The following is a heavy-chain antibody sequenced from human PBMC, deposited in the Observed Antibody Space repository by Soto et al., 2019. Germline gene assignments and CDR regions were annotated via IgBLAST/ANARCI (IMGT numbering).Heavy chain of an antibody. J-gene: IGHJ3*02. CDR2: IYYSGNT. CDR1: GGSISSGGYY. V-gene: IGHV4-31*03. Sequence: QVQLQESGPGLVKPSQTLSLTCTVSGGSISSGGYYWTWIRQRPGKGLEWIGNIYYSGNTYYNPSLKCRFTMSLDTSKNQFSLKLSSVTAADTAVYFCASSTNWANAAFDIWGQGTMVTVSS. CDR3: ASSTNWANAAFDI. D-gene: IGHD7-27*01.